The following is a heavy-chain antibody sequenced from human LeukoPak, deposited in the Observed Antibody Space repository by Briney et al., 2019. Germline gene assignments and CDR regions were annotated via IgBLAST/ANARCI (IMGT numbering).Heavy chain of an antibody. CDR1: GFTFSDYY. D-gene: IGHD6-13*01. V-gene: IGHV3-11*01. CDR2: ISSSGSTI. CDR3: ASSAAAGYYYYMDV. Sequence: GGSLRLSCAASGFTFSDYYMXWIRQAPGXXXXWVSYISSSGSTIYYADSVKGRFTISRDNAKNSLYLQMNSLRAEDTAVYYCASSAAAGYYYYMDVWGKGTTVTVSS. J-gene: IGHJ6*03.